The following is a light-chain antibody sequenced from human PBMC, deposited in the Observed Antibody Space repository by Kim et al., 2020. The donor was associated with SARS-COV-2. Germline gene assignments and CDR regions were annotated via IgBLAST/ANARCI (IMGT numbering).Light chain of an antibody. CDR2: AAS. V-gene: IGKV1-39*01. CDR3: QQSYSIPLT. J-gene: IGKJ4*01. CDR1: QNISSY. Sequence: AFVGDRVTITCRASQNISSYLNWYQQRPGKAPKLLIYAASSLQSGVPSRFSGSGSGTDFTLTISSLQPEDFASYYCQQSYSIPLTFGGGTKVDIK.